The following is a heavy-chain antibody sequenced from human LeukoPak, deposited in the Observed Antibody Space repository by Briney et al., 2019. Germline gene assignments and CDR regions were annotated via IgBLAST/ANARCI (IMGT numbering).Heavy chain of an antibody. CDR3: AKLEVVGLSVDF. V-gene: IGHV4-39*01. CDR2: VYYGEST. Sequence: SETLSLTCTVSGASISGSSYSWGWIRQPPGEGLGWIGCVYYGESTYYNPSLKSRVSISVDTSKNQFSLKLTSVTAADTAVYYCAKLEVVGLSVDFWGQGALVTVSS. J-gene: IGHJ4*02. D-gene: IGHD6-19*01. CDR1: GASISGSSYS.